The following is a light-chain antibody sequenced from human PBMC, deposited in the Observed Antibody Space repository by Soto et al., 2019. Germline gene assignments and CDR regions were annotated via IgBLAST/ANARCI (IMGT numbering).Light chain of an antibody. CDR1: SSDVGGYNY. V-gene: IGLV2-14*01. CDR2: DVN. J-gene: IGLJ2*01. Sequence: QSALTQPASVSGSPGQSITISCIGTSSDVGGYNYVSWYQQYPGKAPKLMIYDVNNRASGVSNRFSGSKSGNTASLTISGLQADDEAEYYCSSYSSGSTLVFGGGTKVTVL. CDR3: SSYSSGSTLV.